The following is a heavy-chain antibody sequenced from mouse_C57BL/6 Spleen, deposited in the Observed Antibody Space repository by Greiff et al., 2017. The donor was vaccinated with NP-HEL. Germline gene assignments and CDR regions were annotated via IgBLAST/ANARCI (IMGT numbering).Heavy chain of an antibody. J-gene: IGHJ2*01. Sequence: EVKLMESGGGLVKPGGSLKLSCAASGFTFSDYGMHWVRQAPEKGLEWVAYISSGSSNIYYSDNVKGRFTIFRDDDKNTLFLQMTRLRSEETAMYYCGRTRYGIYFDYWGQGTTLTVSS. D-gene: IGHD2-10*02. V-gene: IGHV5-17*01. CDR2: ISSGSSNI. CDR3: GRTRYGIYFDY. CDR1: GFTFSDYG.